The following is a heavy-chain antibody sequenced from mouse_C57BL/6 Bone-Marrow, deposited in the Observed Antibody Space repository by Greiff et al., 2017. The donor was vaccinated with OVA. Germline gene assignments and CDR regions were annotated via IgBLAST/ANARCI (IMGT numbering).Heavy chain of an antibody. CDR2: IRNKANGYTT. D-gene: IGHD3-2*02. J-gene: IGHJ3*01. Sequence: EVQVVESGGGLVQPGGSLSLSCAASGFTFTDYYMSWVRQPPGKALEWLGFIRNKANGYTTEYSASVKGRFTISSDNSQSILYLQMHALRAEDLATYYCARFLHSSGYSWFAYWGPGTLVTVSA. V-gene: IGHV7-3*01. CDR1: GFTFTDYY. CDR3: ARFLHSSGYSWFAY.